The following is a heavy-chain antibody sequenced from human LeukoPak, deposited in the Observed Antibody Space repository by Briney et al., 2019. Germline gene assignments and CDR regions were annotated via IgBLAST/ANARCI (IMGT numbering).Heavy chain of an antibody. Sequence: QAGGSLRLSCAASGFTVSNNYVSWIRQAPGKGLEWVSVIYTGGATCYANSVKGRFTISRDNSKNTLSLQMNNLGAEDSAVYYCARGPRYCSSTSCSDFFDSWGQGTLVTVSS. CDR2: IYTGGAT. CDR3: ARGPRYCSSTSCSDFFDS. V-gene: IGHV3-66*01. CDR1: GFTVSNNY. J-gene: IGHJ4*02. D-gene: IGHD2-2*01.